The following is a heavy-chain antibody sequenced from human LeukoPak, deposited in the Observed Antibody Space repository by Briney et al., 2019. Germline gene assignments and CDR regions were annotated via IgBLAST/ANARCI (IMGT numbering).Heavy chain of an antibody. Sequence: SETLSLTCAVYGGSLSGYYWSWIRQPPGKGLEWIGEINHSGSTNYNPSLKSRVTISVDTSKNQFSLKLSSVTAADTAVYYCARARAVAGPDYWGQGPLVTVSS. CDR2: INHSGST. V-gene: IGHV4-34*01. CDR1: GGSLSGYY. J-gene: IGHJ4*02. D-gene: IGHD6-19*01. CDR3: ARARAVAGPDY.